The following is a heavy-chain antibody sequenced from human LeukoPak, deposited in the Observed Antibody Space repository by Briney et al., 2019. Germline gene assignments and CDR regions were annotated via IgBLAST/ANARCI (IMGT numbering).Heavy chain of an antibody. Sequence: PGGSLRLSCAASGFTFSSYGMHWVRQAPGKGLEWVAFIRYDGSNKYYADSVKGRFTISRDNAKNSLSLHMTNLRVEDTAIYYCARDVTARNYFDSWGQGTLVTVSS. J-gene: IGHJ4*02. CDR1: GFTFSSYG. CDR2: IRYDGSNK. CDR3: ARDVTARNYFDS. D-gene: IGHD2-21*02. V-gene: IGHV3-30*02.